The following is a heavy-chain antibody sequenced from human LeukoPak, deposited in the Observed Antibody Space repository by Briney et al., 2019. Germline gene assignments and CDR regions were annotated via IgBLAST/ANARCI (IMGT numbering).Heavy chain of an antibody. CDR1: GFIFSNFG. D-gene: IGHD3-10*01. CDR2: IWYDGSRK. V-gene: IGHV3-33*01. Sequence: GGSLRLSCAASGFIFSNFGMHWVRQAPGRGLEWVAVIWYDGSRKYYADSAKGRFPISRDNSKNTVSLQMNSLRAEDTAMYYCARYRSGSSDYWGQGTLVTVSS. CDR3: ARYRSGSSDY. J-gene: IGHJ4*02.